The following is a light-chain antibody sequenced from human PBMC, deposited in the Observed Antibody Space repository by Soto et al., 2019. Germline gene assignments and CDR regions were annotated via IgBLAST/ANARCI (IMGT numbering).Light chain of an antibody. Sequence: DIQMTQSPSTLSASVGDRVTITCRASQNIGTSLAWYQQTPGKAPKLLISDASTLESGVPSRFGGSGSGTEFTLTISSLQPDDFAIYYCQQYNSYSPRTFGPGTKVDIK. CDR2: DAS. CDR3: QQYNSYSPRT. V-gene: IGKV1-5*01. J-gene: IGKJ3*01. CDR1: QNIGTS.